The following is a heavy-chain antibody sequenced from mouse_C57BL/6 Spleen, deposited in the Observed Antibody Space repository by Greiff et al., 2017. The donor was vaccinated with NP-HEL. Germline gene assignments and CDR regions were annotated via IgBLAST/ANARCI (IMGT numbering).Heavy chain of an antibody. CDR2: IYPGGGYT. CDR3: AREGSGGPFDY. V-gene: IGHV1-63*01. CDR1: GYTFTNYW. J-gene: IGHJ2*01. Sequence: QVQLKQSGAELVRPGTSVKMSCKASGYTFTNYWIGWAKQRPGHGLEWIGDIYPGGGYTNYNEKFKGKATLTADKSSSTAYMQFSSLTSEDSAIYYCAREGSGGPFDYWGQGTTLTVSS. D-gene: IGHD3-3*01.